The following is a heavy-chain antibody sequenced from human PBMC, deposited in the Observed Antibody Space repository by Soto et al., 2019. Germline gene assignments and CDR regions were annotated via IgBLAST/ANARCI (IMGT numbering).Heavy chain of an antibody. J-gene: IGHJ6*02. D-gene: IGHD1-26*01. CDR3: ARDWDNSGSHSSGLYYYYGMDV. CDR1: GFTFSRYA. CDR2: ISYDGRNT. Sequence: LRLSCAASGFTFSRYAMHWVRQAPGKGLEWVAVISYDGRNTYYADSVKGRFTVSRDNSKNTVYLQMNSLRAEDTAVYYCARDWDNSGSHSSGLYYYYGMDVWGQGTTVTVSS. V-gene: IGHV3-30*04.